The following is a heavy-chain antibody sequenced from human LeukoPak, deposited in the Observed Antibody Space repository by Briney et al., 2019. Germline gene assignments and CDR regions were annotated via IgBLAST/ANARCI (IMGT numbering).Heavy chain of an antibody. D-gene: IGHD6-19*01. CDR2: IKPDGTEK. V-gene: IGHV3-7*03. CDR3: AKDIQVGGSGPYYFDY. Sequence: GGSLRLSCAASGFSFSSSWMSWVRQAPGKGLEWVANIKPDGTEKYYVDSVKGRFTISRDNAKNSLYLQMNSLRAEDTALYYCAKDIQVGGSGPYYFDYWGQGTLVTVSS. J-gene: IGHJ4*02. CDR1: GFSFSSSW.